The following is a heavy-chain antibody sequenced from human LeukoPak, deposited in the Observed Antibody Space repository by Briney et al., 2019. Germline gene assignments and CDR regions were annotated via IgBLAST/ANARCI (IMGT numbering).Heavy chain of an antibody. J-gene: IGHJ5*02. V-gene: IGHV3-21*01. CDR3: ARDAADYDFWSGYPELP. Sequence: GGSLRLSCVVSGLTFSSYSMNWVRQAPGKGLEWVSSISSSSTYIHYADSLKGRFTISRDNAKNSLYLQMNSLRAEDTAVYYCARDAADYDFWSGYPELPWGQGTLVTVSS. CDR2: ISSSSTYI. CDR1: GLTFSSYS. D-gene: IGHD3-3*01.